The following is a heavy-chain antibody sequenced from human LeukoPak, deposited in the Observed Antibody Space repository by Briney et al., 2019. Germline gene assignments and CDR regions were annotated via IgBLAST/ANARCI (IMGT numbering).Heavy chain of an antibody. CDR1: GDSVSSNSVT. CDR3: ARRLTQYDCFDP. J-gene: IGHJ5*02. CDR2: TYYRSTWYN. Sequence: KTSQTLSLTCAISGDSVSSNSVTWNWIRQSPSRGLEWLGRTYYRSTWYNDYAVSVRGRITVNPDTSKNQFSLHLNSVTPEDTAVYYCARRLTQYDCFDPWGQGILDTVSS. D-gene: IGHD2-2*01. V-gene: IGHV6-1*01.